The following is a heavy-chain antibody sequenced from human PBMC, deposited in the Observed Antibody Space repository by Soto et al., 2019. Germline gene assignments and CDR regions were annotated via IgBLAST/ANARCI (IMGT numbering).Heavy chain of an antibody. V-gene: IGHV1-3*01. J-gene: IGHJ5*02. Sequence: QVQLVQSGAEVKKPGASVKISCKASGYTFTRYTMNWVRQAPGQRLEWMGWINPENGNTKSSQKFQDRVIITRDTSASTAYMALSSLRSEDTAVYYCARGIATGQLDPWGQGTLVTVSA. CDR1: GYTFTRYT. D-gene: IGHD2-15*01. CDR3: ARGIATGQLDP. CDR2: INPENGNT.